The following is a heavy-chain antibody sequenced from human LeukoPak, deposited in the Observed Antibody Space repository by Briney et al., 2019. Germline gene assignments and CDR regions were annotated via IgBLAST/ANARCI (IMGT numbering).Heavy chain of an antibody. Sequence: PGGSLRLSCAASGFTFSSYAMSWVRHAPGKGLEWVSASSGSGGSTYYADSAKSRFTISRDNSKNTLYLQMNSLRAEDTAVYYCAKKGASYYYDSSGYNWGQGTLVTASS. CDR1: GFTFSSYA. V-gene: IGHV3-23*01. D-gene: IGHD3-22*01. J-gene: IGHJ4*02. CDR3: AKKGASYYYDSSGYN. CDR2: SSGSGGST.